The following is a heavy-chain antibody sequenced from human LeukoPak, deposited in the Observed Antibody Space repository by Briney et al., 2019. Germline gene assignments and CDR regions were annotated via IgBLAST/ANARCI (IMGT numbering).Heavy chain of an antibody. J-gene: IGHJ4*02. Sequence: SETLTLTCTVSGGSISTYYWNWIRQPPGKGLEWIGYIYYSGSTNYNPSLRSRVTISVDTSKNQFSLKLSSVTAADTAMYYCARDGSARYYFDYWGQGTLVTVSS. V-gene: IGHV4-59*01. CDR3: ARDGSARYYFDY. CDR2: IYYSGST. CDR1: GGSISTYY.